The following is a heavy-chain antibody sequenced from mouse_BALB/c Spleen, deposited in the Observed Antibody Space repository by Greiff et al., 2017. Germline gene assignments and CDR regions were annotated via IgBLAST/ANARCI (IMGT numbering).Heavy chain of an antibody. CDR2: IWAGGST. V-gene: IGHV2-9*02. J-gene: IGHJ3*01. Sequence: VQLVESGPGLVAPSQSLSITCTVSGFSLTSYGVHWVRQPPGKGLEWLGVIWAGGSTNYNSALMSRLSISKDNSKSQVFLKMNSLQTDDTAMYYCARGYYGKAWFAYWGQGTLVTVSA. D-gene: IGHD1-1*01. CDR1: GFSLTSYG. CDR3: ARGYYGKAWFAY.